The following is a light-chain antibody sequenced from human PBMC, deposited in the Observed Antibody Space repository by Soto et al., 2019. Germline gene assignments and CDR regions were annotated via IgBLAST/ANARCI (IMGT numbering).Light chain of an antibody. Sequence: QSALTQPASMSGSPGQSITISCTGTSNDVGGYNYVSWYQQHPGKAPKLMIFEVSNRPSGVSNRFSGSKSGNTASLTISGLQADDEAYYYCCTYTSTNSRVFGGGTKVTVL. J-gene: IGLJ3*02. V-gene: IGLV2-14*01. CDR1: SNDVGGYNY. CDR2: EVS. CDR3: CTYTSTNSRV.